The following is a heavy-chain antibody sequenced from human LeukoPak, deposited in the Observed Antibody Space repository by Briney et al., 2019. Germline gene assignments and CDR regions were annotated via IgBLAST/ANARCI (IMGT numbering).Heavy chain of an antibody. CDR2: ISGRGGST. J-gene: IGHJ3*02. V-gene: IGHV3-23*01. D-gene: IGHD3-22*01. CDR1: GFTFSSYA. Sequence: GGSLRLSCAASGFTFSSYAMSWVRQAPGKGLEWVSAISGRGGSTYYADSVKGRFTISRDNSKNTLYLQMNSLRAEDTAVYYCARRRAPYYYDSSGYYGGWAFDIWGQGTMVTVSS. CDR3: ARRRAPYYYDSSGYYGGWAFDI.